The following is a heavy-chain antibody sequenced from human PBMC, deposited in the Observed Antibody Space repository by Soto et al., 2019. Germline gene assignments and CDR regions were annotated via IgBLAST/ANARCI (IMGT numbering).Heavy chain of an antibody. V-gene: IGHV4-4*07. CDR1: GDSMPKYY. Sequence: QVQLQESGPGLVKPSETLSLTCTVSGDSMPKYYWSWIRQPAGKGLEWIGRVYTSGSTNYNPSLKSRVTMSIDTSNKHCSRTLKSVTAADTAVYYCARTVGAAYYFDFWGQGALVTVSS. CDR2: VYTSGST. J-gene: IGHJ4*02. D-gene: IGHD1-26*01. CDR3: ARTVGAAYYFDF.